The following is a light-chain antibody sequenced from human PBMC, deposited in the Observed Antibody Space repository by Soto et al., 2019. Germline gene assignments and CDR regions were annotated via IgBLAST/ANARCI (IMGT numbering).Light chain of an antibody. CDR1: PSVGHS. V-gene: IGKV3-15*01. CDR2: GAS. CDR3: QRYNDWPEYT. J-gene: IGKJ2*01. Sequence: EMVMTQSPATLSVSPGEGVTLSCRVSPSVGHSLAWSQQKPGQPPRILIYGASTRVTGVPPRFSGSGSGTDCTLTITSLQSEDFALYYCQRYNDWPEYTFGQGTRLEIK.